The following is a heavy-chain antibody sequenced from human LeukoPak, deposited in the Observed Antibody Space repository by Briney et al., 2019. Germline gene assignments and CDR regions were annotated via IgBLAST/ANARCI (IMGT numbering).Heavy chain of an antibody. D-gene: IGHD1-26*01. CDR1: GYTFTSYG. V-gene: IGHV1-18*01. Sequence: ASVKVSCKASGYTFTSYGISWVRQAPGQGLEWMGWISAYNGNTNYAQKLQGRVTMPTDTSTSTAYMELRSLRSDDTAVYYCARDSELLPSYYFDYWGQGTLVSVSS. CDR2: ISAYNGNT. J-gene: IGHJ4*02. CDR3: ARDSELLPSYYFDY.